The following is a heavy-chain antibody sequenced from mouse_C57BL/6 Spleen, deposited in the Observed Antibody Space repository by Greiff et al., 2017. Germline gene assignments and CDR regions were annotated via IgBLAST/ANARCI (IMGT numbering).Heavy chain of an antibody. CDR1: GYTFTSYW. J-gene: IGHJ4*01. CDR2: IYPGNSDT. Sequence: VQLKESGTVLARPGASVKMSCKTSGYTFTSYWMHWVKQRPGQGLEWIGAIYPGNSDTSYNQKFKGKAKLTAVTSASTAYMELSSLTNEDSAVYYCASGGTTVVEDAMDYWGQGTSVTVSS. CDR3: ASGGTTVVEDAMDY. D-gene: IGHD1-1*01. V-gene: IGHV1-5*01.